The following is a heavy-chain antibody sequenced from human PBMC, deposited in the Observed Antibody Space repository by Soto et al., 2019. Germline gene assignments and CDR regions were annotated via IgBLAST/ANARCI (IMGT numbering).Heavy chain of an antibody. CDR3: ARDDVLCDGGRCYGIPLDV. CDR2: IGSSSSTI. D-gene: IGHD2-15*01. CDR1: GFTFSSYS. J-gene: IGHJ6*04. Sequence: PGGSLRLSCAASGFTFSSYSMNWVRQAPGKGLGWVSYIGSSSSTIYYADSVKGRFTISRDNAKNSLYLQMNSLRAEDTAVYYCARDDVLCDGGRCYGIPLDVWGKGTTVTVSS. V-gene: IGHV3-48*01.